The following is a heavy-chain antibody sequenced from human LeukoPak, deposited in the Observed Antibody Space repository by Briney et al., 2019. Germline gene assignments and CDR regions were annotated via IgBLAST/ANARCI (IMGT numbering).Heavy chain of an antibody. Sequence: GESLRLSCTASGFTFSSYAMSWVRQAPGKGLEWVSAISGSGGYTYYADSVKGRFTISRDNSKNTLYLQMNSLRAEDTAVYYCAKYDGVATNLYFDYWGQGTLVTVSS. J-gene: IGHJ4*02. CDR2: ISGSGGYT. V-gene: IGHV3-23*01. CDR1: GFTFSSYA. D-gene: IGHD5-12*01. CDR3: AKYDGVATNLYFDY.